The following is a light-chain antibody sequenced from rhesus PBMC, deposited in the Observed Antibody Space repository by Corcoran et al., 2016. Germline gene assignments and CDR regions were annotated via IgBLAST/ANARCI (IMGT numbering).Light chain of an antibody. CDR1: SIGSKY. CDR2: KDS. J-gene: IGLJ6*01. V-gene: IGLV3-29*01. CDR3: QVWDSSSDHDV. Sequence: SYDVTQPRSVSVSPGQTARITCGGESIGSKYVHWYQQKPVQAPVLVIYKDSNRPSGIPERFSGSNSGNTATLTISGVEAGDEADYYWQVWDSSSDHDVFGSGTKLTVL.